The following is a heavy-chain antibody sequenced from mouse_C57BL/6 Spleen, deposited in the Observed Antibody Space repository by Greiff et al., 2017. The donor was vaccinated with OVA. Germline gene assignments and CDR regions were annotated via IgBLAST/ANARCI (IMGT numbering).Heavy chain of an antibody. D-gene: IGHD1-1*01. CDR1: GYSITSGYY. CDR3: ARVITTVYFDY. V-gene: IGHV3-6*01. CDR2: ISYDGSN. Sequence: EVQLQESGPGLVKPSQSLSLTCSVTGYSITSGYYWNWIRQFPGNKLEWMGYISYDGSNNYNPSLKNRISITRDTSKNQFFLKLNSVTTEDTATYYCARVITTVYFDYWGQGTTLTVSS. J-gene: IGHJ2*01.